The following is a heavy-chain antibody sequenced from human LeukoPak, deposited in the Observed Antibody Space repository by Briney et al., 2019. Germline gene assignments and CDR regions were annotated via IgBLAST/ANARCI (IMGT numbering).Heavy chain of an antibody. V-gene: IGHV4-39*01. CDR1: GGSISSSSYY. D-gene: IGHD3-16*01. CDR2: IYYSGST. CDR3: ARQLGSDWFDP. Sequence: SETLSLTCTVCGGSISSSSYYWGWIRQPPGKGLEWIGSIYYSGSTYYNPSLKSRVTISVDTSKNQFSLKLSSVTASDTAVYYCARQLGSDWFDPWGQGTLVTVSS. J-gene: IGHJ5*02.